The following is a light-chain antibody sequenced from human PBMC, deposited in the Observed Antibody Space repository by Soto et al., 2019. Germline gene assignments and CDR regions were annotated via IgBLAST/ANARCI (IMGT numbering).Light chain of an antibody. V-gene: IGKV3-20*01. J-gene: IGKJ5*01. Sequence: ENGLTQSPGTLSLSPGERATLSCSASQTVSSYLTWYQQRPGQSPRLLIYGASKRATGIPDRFSGSGSGTDFTLTISRLEPEDFALYYCQQYGTSPLPFGQGTRPAIK. CDR3: QQYGTSPLP. CDR1: QTVSSY. CDR2: GAS.